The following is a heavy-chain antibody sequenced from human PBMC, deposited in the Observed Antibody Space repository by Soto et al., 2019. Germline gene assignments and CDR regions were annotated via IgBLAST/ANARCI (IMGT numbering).Heavy chain of an antibody. Sequence: PGGSLRLSCAASGFTFSSYGMHWVRQAPGKGLEWVAVISYDGSNKYYADSVKGRFTISRDNSKNTLYLQMNSLRAEDTAVYYCAKDSLRYFDWLPPHFDYWGQGTLVTVSS. V-gene: IGHV3-30*18. CDR3: AKDSLRYFDWLPPHFDY. CDR1: GFTFSSYG. CDR2: ISYDGSNK. D-gene: IGHD3-9*01. J-gene: IGHJ4*02.